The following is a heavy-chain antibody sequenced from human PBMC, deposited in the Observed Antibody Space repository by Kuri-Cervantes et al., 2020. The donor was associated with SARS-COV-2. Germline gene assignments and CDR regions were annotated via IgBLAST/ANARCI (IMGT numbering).Heavy chain of an antibody. J-gene: IGHJ3*01. D-gene: IGHD3-10*01. CDR2: VRPDGNSK. CDR3: ARDDRAGHFDV. CDR1: GFPLTDYW. V-gene: IGHV3-7*03. Sequence: GGSRRLSCPASGFPLTDYWMTWVRQAPGKGLEWVGNVRPDGNSKGYVDAVKGRFTSSRDNAKNSLYLQMDSLSAEDTAVYYCARDDRAGHFDVWGQGTMVTVSS.